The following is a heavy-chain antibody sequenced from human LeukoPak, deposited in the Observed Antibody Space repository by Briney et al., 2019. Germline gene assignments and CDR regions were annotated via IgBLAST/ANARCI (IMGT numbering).Heavy chain of an antibody. CDR1: GFTFSSYS. J-gene: IGHJ3*02. V-gene: IGHV3-21*01. Sequence: PGGSLRLSCAASGFTFSSYSMTWVRQAPGKGLEWVSSISSSSSYIYYADSVKGRFTISRDNAKNSLYLQMNSLRAEDTAVYYCARDLIIWGASLLGAFDIWGQGTMVTASS. CDR3: ARDLIIWGASLLGAFDI. D-gene: IGHD3-16*01. CDR2: ISSSSSYI.